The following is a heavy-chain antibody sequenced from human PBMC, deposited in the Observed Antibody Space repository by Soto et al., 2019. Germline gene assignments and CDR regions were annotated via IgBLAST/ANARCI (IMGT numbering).Heavy chain of an antibody. J-gene: IGHJ6*02. CDR3: AKEGYSSSDYYYGMDV. V-gene: IGHV3-30*18. Sequence: GGSLRLSCAASGFTFSSYGMHWVRQAPGKGLEWVAVISYDGSNKYYADSVKGRFTISRDNSKNTLYLQMNSLRAEDTAVYYCAKEGYSSSDYYYGMDVWGQGTTVTVSS. CDR2: ISYDGSNK. CDR1: GFTFSSYG. D-gene: IGHD5-18*01.